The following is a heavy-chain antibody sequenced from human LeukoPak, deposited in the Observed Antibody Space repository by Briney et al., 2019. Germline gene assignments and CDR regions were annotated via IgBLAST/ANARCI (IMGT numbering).Heavy chain of an antibody. Sequence: GGSLRLSCAESGFIFRTYSMRWVRQAPGKGLEWVSSISSDGGYIYYADSVKGRFTISRDNAKDSLYLQMNSLRAEDTAVYYCARGNAPLPFDYWGQGTLVTVAS. CDR1: GFIFRTYS. V-gene: IGHV3-21*01. D-gene: IGHD2-2*01. CDR2: ISSDGGYI. CDR3: ARGNAPLPFDY. J-gene: IGHJ4*02.